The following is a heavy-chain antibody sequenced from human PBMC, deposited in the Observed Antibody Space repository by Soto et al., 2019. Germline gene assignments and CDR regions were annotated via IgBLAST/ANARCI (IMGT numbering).Heavy chain of an antibody. CDR1: GFTFSNAW. Sequence: EVQLVESGGGLVKPGGSLRLSCAASGFTFSNAWMNWVRQAPGKGLEWVGRIKSKTDGGTTDYAAPVKGRFTISRDDSNNTLYLPMNSLKTEDTAVYYCTTQYYYDSSGYWVEWYRGQGTLVTVSS. CDR3: TTQYYYDSSGYWVEWY. J-gene: IGHJ1*01. D-gene: IGHD3-22*01. CDR2: IKSKTDGGTT. V-gene: IGHV3-15*07.